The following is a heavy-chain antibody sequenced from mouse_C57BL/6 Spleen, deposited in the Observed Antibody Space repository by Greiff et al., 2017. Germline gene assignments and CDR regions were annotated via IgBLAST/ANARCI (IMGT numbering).Heavy chain of an antibody. D-gene: IGHD1-1*01. V-gene: IGHV5-17*01. CDR1: GFTFSDYG. CDR3: ARLTTVVATRYFDV. J-gene: IGHJ1*03. CDR2: ISSGSSTI. Sequence: VESGGGLVKPGGSLKLSCAASGFTFSDYGMHWVRQAPEKGLEWVAYISSGSSTIYYADTVKGRFTISRDNAKNTLFLQMTSLRSEDTAMYYCARLTTVVATRYFDVWGTGTTVTVSS.